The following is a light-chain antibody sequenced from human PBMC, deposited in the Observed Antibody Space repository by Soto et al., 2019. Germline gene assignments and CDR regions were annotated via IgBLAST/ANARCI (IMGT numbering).Light chain of an antibody. Sequence: QSALTQPPSASGSPGQSVTISCAGTSSDVGGYDYVSWYQQHPGKAPKLIIYEVNKRPSGVPDRFSGSKSANTASLTVSGLQAEDEADYFCKSYAGSNTYVFGSGTKLTVL. V-gene: IGLV2-8*01. CDR3: KSYAGSNTYV. CDR2: EVN. CDR1: SSDVGGYDY. J-gene: IGLJ1*01.